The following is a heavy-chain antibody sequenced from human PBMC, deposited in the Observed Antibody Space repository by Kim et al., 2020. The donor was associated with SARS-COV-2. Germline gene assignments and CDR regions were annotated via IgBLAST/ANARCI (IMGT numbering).Heavy chain of an antibody. V-gene: IGHV4-4*02. Sequence: SETLSLTCAVSGGSISSSNWWSWVRQPPGKGLEWIGEIYHSGSTNYNPSLKSRVTISVDKSKNQFSLKLSSVTAADTAVYYCMLGYCSSTSCSFDYWGQGTLVTVSS. CDR2: IYHSGST. J-gene: IGHJ4*02. D-gene: IGHD2-2*01. CDR3: MLGYCSSTSCSFDY. CDR1: GGSISSSNW.